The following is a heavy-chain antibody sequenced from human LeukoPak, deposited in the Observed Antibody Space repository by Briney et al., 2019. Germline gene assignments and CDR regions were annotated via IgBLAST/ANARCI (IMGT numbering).Heavy chain of an antibody. CDR1: GYTFTGYY. CDR3: ARCGYSYGYYYYYMDV. V-gene: IGHV1-2*02. Sequence: ASVKVSCKASGYTFTGYYMHWVRQVPGQGLEWMGWINPNSGGTNYAQKFQGRVTMTRDTSISTAYMELSRLRSDDTAVYYCARCGYSYGYYYYYMDVWGKGTTVTVSS. J-gene: IGHJ6*03. CDR2: INPNSGGT. D-gene: IGHD5-18*01.